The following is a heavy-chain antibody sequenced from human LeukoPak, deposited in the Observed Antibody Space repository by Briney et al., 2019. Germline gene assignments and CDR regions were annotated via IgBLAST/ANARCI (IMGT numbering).Heavy chain of an antibody. CDR1: GYTFTGYY. V-gene: IGHV1-2*02. CDR2: INPNSGGT. D-gene: IGHD6-19*01. CDR3: AREQSSGWVQPYNWFDP. J-gene: IGHJ5*02. Sequence: ASVKVSCKASGYTFTGYYMHWVRQAPGQGLEWMGWINPNSGGTNYAQKFQGRDTMTRDTSISTAYMELSRLRSDDTAVYYCAREQSSGWVQPYNWFDPWGQGTLVTVSS.